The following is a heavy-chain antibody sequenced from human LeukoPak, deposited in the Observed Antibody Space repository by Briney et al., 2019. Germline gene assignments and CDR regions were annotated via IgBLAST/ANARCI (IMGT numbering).Heavy chain of an antibody. J-gene: IGHJ6*02. CDR2: INCGWSST. CDR3: ARITGYYDSSGYYTVLGYYYGMDV. CDR1: GFTFSSYW. V-gene: IGHV3-74*01. Sequence: GGTLRLSCAASGFTFSSYWMHWVRQAPGKGLVWVSRINCGWSSTRYADFVKRRFTISRDNAKNTLYLQMNSLRAEDTAVYYCARITGYYDSSGYYTVLGYYYGMDVWGQGTTVTVSS. D-gene: IGHD3-22*01.